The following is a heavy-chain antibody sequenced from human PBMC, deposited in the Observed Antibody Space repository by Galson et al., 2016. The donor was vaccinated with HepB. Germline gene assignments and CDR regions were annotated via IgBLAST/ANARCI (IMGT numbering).Heavy chain of an antibody. CDR3: ARVRIASSIDF. V-gene: IGHV4-39*07. CDR1: GGSISSSSYY. J-gene: IGHJ4*02. Sequence: ETLSLTCTVSGGSISSSSYYWGWVRQPPGKGLEWIGTIYYSGRTYYNPSLKSRVTISMETSKNQFSLNLSSVTTADTAVYYCARVRIASSIDFWGQGILVTVSS. CDR2: IYYSGRT. D-gene: IGHD6-13*01.